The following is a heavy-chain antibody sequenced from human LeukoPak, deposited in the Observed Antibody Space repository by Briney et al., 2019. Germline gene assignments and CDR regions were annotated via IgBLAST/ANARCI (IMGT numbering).Heavy chain of an antibody. J-gene: IGHJ4*02. CDR1: GYSLSELS. V-gene: IGHV1-24*01. CDR3: AAGGVYALLDN. D-gene: IGHD2-8*01. CDR2: FDPENGEA. Sequence: ASVTVSCKVSGYSLSELSMHWVRQAPGKGLEWMGGFDPENGEAVYAQKFQGRVTMTEDTSTDTSYMELNSLKSEDTAVYYCAAGGVYALLDNWGQGTLVTVSS.